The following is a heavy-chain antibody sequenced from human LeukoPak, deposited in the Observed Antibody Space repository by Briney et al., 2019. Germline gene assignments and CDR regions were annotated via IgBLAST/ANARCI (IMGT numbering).Heavy chain of an antibody. V-gene: IGHV4-59*01. Sequence: PSETLSLTCTVSGGSISSYYWSWIRQPPGKGLEWIGYIYYSGSTNYNPSLKSRVTISVDTSKNQFSLKLSSVTAADTAVYYCARALDGDYAKNSWFDPWGQGTLVTVSS. CDR2: IYYSGST. J-gene: IGHJ5*02. CDR1: GGSISSYY. D-gene: IGHD4-17*01. CDR3: ARALDGDYAKNSWFDP.